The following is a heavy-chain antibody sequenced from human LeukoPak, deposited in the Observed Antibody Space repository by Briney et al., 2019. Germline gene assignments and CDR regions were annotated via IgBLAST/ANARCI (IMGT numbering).Heavy chain of an antibody. CDR2: ISGSGGST. CDR3: AKAHMITFGGVIVIPHYGMDV. D-gene: IGHD3-16*02. V-gene: IGHV3-23*01. J-gene: IGHJ6*02. CDR1: GFTFSSYA. Sequence: GGSLRLSCAASGFTFSSYAMSWVRQAPGKGLEWVSAISGSGGSTYYADSVKGRFTISRDNSKNTLYLQMNSLRAEDTAVYYCAKAHMITFGGVIVIPHYGMDVWGQGTTVTVSS.